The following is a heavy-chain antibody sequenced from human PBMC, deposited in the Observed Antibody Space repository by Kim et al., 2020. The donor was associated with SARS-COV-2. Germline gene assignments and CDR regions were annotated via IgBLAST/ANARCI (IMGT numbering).Heavy chain of an antibody. CDR2: ITGNGAVT. Sequence: GGSLRLSCAASGFTFSTYGMSWVRQAPGKGLEWVSAITGNGAVTYYADSMKGRFAISRDNSKNTLYLQMNSLRAEDTAIYYCAKRGVDAVMGRLCDYWGQGTLVTVSS. D-gene: IGHD5-18*01. CDR3: AKRGVDAVMGRLCDY. V-gene: IGHV3-23*01. CDR1: GFTFSTYG. J-gene: IGHJ4*02.